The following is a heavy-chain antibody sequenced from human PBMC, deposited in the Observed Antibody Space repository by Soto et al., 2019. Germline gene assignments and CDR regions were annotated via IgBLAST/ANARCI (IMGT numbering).Heavy chain of an antibody. J-gene: IGHJ6*02. Sequence: SETLSLTCTVSGGSISSYYWSWIRQPPGKGLEWIGYIYYSGSTNYNPSLKSRVTISVDTSKNQFSLKLSSVTAADTAVYYCARARSGPSYYDFWSGFIYYYGMDVWGQGTTVTVSS. CDR1: GGSISSYY. D-gene: IGHD3-3*01. CDR2: IYYSGST. V-gene: IGHV4-59*01. CDR3: ARARSGPSYYDFWSGFIYYYGMDV.